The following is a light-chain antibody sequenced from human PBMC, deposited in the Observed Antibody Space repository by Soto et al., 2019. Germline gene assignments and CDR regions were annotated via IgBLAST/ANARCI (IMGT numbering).Light chain of an antibody. V-gene: IGKV1-12*01. J-gene: IGKJ1*01. CDR1: QAIDSW. CDR2: TGS. CDR3: QQTLSFPPT. Sequence: DIQMTQSPSSVSASVGDRVTITCRASQAIDSWFAWYQQKPGEAPKLLIFTGSLLHSGVPPRFSGSGSGTDFTLTISSLQPEDFATYYCQQTLSFPPTFGQGTKV.